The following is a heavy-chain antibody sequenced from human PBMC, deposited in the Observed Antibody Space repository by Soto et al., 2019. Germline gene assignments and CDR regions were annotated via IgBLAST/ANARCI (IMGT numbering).Heavy chain of an antibody. CDR3: ARDPHIPERWLQLWYAFDI. CDR1: GFTFSSYG. D-gene: IGHD5-12*01. CDR2: IWYDGSNK. V-gene: IGHV3-33*01. J-gene: IGHJ3*02. Sequence: QVQLVESGGGVVQPGRSLRLSCAASGFTFSSYGMHWVRQAPGKGLEWVAVIWYDGSNKYYADSVKGRFTISRDNSKNTLYLQMNSLRAEDTAVYYCARDPHIPERWLQLWYAFDIWGQGTMVTVSS.